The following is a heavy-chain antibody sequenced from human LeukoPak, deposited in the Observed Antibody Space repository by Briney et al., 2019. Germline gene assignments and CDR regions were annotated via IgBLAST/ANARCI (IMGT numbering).Heavy chain of an antibody. J-gene: IGHJ6*02. D-gene: IGHD3-10*01. CDR2: IKQDGSEK. V-gene: IGHV3-7*01. Sequence: GGSLRLSCAASGFTFSSYWMSWVRQAPGKGLEWVANIKQDGSEKYYVDPVKGRFTISRDNAKNSLYLQMNSLRAEDTAVYYCARDSRHGSASYGMDVWGQGTTVTVSS. CDR3: ARDSRHGSASYGMDV. CDR1: GFTFSSYW.